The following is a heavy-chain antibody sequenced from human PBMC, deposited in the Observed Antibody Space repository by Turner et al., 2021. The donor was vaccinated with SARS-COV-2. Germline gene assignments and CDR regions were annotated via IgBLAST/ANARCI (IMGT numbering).Heavy chain of an antibody. CDR2: ISYDGSNK. CDR3: AKDGAPFLLYFGEPTFYFDY. CDR1: GFTFSGYG. J-gene: IGHJ4*02. V-gene: IGHV3-30*18. D-gene: IGHD3-10*01. Sequence: QVQLVESGGGVVQPGRSLRLSCAASGFTFSGYGMHWVRQAPGKGLEWVAVISYDGSNKYYADSVKGRFTISRDNSKNTLYLQMNSLGAEDTAVYYCAKDGAPFLLYFGEPTFYFDYWGQGTLVTVSS.